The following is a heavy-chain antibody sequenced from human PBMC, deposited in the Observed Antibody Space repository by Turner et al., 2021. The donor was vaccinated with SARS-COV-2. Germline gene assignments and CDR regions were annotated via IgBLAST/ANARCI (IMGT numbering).Heavy chain of an antibody. V-gene: IGHV4-39*01. Sequence: LQLQVSGPGLVKPSETLSLTRTVSGGPISSSSYYWGWIRQPPGKGLEWIGSIYYSGSTYYTPSLKSRITISVDTSKNQFSLKLNSVTAADTAVYYCASPGGNSGWFFAYDIWGQGTMVTVSS. D-gene: IGHD6-19*01. J-gene: IGHJ3*02. CDR3: ASPGGNSGWFFAYDI. CDR2: IYYSGST. CDR1: GGPISSSSYY.